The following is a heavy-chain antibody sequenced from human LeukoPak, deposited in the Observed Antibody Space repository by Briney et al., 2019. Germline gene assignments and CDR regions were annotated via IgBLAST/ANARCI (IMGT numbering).Heavy chain of an antibody. Sequence: PGGSLRLSCAASRFTFSSYWMGWVRQAPGKGLEWVANIKQDGSEKYYVDSVKGRFTISRDNAKNTLYLQMNSLRAEGTAVYYCARFYCSSTSCLEDYWGQGTLVTVSS. CDR1: RFTFSSYW. CDR2: IKQDGSEK. V-gene: IGHV3-7*01. CDR3: ARFYCSSTSCLEDY. D-gene: IGHD2-2*01. J-gene: IGHJ4*02.